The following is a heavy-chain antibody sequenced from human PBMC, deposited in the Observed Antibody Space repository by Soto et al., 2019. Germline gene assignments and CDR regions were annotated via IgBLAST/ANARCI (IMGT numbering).Heavy chain of an antibody. J-gene: IGHJ2*01. CDR2: IHDGETT. Sequence: QVQLLESGPGVVKPSETLSLTCTVSGGSMNRGGDYWHWFRRPPGKGLEWIGNIHDGETTKYNPSLKSRLTVSAAKSKNQFSLTLNSVTDADTAVYDCARGKRGPWYFDLWGRGTPVAVSS. CDR1: GGSMNRGGDY. CDR3: ARGKRGPWYFDL. V-gene: IGHV4-31*03.